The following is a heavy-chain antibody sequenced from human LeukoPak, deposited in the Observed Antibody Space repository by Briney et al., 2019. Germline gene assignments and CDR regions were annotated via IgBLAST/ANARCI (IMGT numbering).Heavy chain of an antibody. V-gene: IGHV4-61*02. CDR3: AREIMITFGGTHNWFDP. CDR2: IYTSGST. Sequence: SETLSLTCTVSGGSISSGSYYWSWIRQPAGKGLEWIGRIYTSGSTNYNPSLKSRVTISVDTSKNQFSLKLSSVTAADTAVYYCAREIMITFGGTHNWFDPWGQGTLVTVSS. D-gene: IGHD3-16*01. J-gene: IGHJ5*02. CDR1: GGSISSGSYY.